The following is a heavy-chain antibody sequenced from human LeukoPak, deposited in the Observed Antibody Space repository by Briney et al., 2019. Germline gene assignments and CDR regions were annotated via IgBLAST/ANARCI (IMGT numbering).Heavy chain of an antibody. D-gene: IGHD6-25*01. V-gene: IGHV4-59*12. J-gene: IGHJ4*02. CDR2: IFYSGHS. CDR1: GGFNSRYY. Sequence: PSETLSLTCSVSGGFNSRYYWSWVRQPLGKGLEWLGHIFYSGHSNYNASLTSRIRMSVDTSKAQFFLELASVIAADTAVYYCARIDPLGFFDQWGPGILVTVSS. CDR3: ARIDPLGFFDQ.